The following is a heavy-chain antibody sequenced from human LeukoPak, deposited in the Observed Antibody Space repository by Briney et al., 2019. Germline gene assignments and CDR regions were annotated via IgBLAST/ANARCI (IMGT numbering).Heavy chain of an antibody. Sequence: SETLSLTCSVSGGSIRSSNYYWAWIRQPPGRGLEWIATIYYSGSTFYNPSLKSRVTISADTSKSQFSLKLSSVTAADAAVYYCATLGSTVTLDYWGQGTLVTVSS. CDR2: IYYSGST. V-gene: IGHV4-39*07. D-gene: IGHD4-17*01. CDR1: GGSIRSSNYY. J-gene: IGHJ4*02. CDR3: ATLGSTVTLDY.